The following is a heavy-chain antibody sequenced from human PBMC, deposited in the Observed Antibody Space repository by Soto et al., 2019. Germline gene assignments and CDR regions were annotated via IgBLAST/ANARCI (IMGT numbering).Heavy chain of an antibody. Sequence: EVQLLESGGALVQPGGSLRLSCAASGFTFSKYAMSWVRQAPGKGLEWVSGISGSGDRTYYADSVKGRFTISRDNSKNTLYLEMNRLRAEDTAVYYCAKEAYDFWSGYPINFDYWGQGTLVTVSS. CDR3: AKEAYDFWSGYPINFDY. V-gene: IGHV3-23*01. CDR1: GFTFSKYA. D-gene: IGHD3-3*01. CDR2: ISGSGDRT. J-gene: IGHJ4*02.